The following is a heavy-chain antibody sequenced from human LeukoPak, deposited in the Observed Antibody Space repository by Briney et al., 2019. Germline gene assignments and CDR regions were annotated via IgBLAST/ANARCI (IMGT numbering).Heavy chain of an antibody. J-gene: IGHJ5*02. D-gene: IGHD1-26*01. CDR3: ARDRDSGSPEGDWFDP. CDR1: GFTFSSYW. CDR2: INSDGSST. V-gene: IGHV3-74*01. Sequence: GGSLRLSCAASGFTFSSYWMHWVRQAPGKGLVWVSRINSDGSSTSYADSVKRRFTISRDNAKNTLYLQMNSLRAEDTAVCYCARDRDSGSPEGDWFDPWGQGTLVTVSS.